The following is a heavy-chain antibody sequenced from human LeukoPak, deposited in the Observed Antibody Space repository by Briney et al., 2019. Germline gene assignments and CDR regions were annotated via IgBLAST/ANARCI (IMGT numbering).Heavy chain of an antibody. CDR3: ARSRRGYSGYDY. V-gene: IGHV4-4*07. D-gene: IGHD5-12*01. Sequence: PSETLSLTCTVSGGSISSYYWSRLRQPAGKGLEWIGRIYSSGSTNYNPSLMSRVSISVDTSKNQFSLKMTSVTAADTAVYYCARSRRGYSGYDYWGQGTLVTVSS. CDR1: GGSISSYY. J-gene: IGHJ4*02. CDR2: IYSSGST.